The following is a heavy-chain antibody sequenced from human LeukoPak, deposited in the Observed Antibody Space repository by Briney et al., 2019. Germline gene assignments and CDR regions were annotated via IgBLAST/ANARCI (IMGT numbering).Heavy chain of an antibody. J-gene: IGHJ4*02. CDR3: AKDGGDGYSPFDY. Sequence: PGGSLRLSCAASGFTFSSYAMSWVRQAPGKGLEWVSAISGSGGSTYYADSVKGRFTISRDNSKNTLYLQMNSLRAEDTAIYYCAKDGGDGYSPFDYWGQGTLVTVSS. CDR1: GFTFSSYA. V-gene: IGHV3-23*01. D-gene: IGHD5-24*01. CDR2: ISGSGGST.